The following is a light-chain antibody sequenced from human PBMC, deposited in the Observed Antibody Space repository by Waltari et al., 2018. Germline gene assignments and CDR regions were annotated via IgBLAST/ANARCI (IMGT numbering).Light chain of an antibody. J-gene: IGKJ3*01. V-gene: IGKV1D-13*01. CDR2: DAS. CDR3: QQFINYPLT. Sequence: IQMTQSPSSLSASVGHRITITCRASQDIASALAWYVQKPGKAPQLLIYDASTLESGVPSRFIGSGSGTDFTLSISGLQPEDFATYYCQQFINYPLTFGPGTTVDIK. CDR1: QDIASA.